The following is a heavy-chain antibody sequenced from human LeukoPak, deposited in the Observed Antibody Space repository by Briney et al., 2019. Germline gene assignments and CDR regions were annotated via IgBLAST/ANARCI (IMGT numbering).Heavy chain of an antibody. CDR3: ARAADSSGWNYYYYGMDV. Sequence: SVKVSCTASGGTFSSYAISWVRQAPGQGLEWMGGIIPIFGTANYAQKFQGRVTITADESTSTAYMELSGLRSEDTAVYYCARAADSSGWNYYYYGMDVWGQGTTVTVSS. V-gene: IGHV1-69*13. D-gene: IGHD6-19*01. CDR1: GGTFSSYA. CDR2: IIPIFGTA. J-gene: IGHJ6*02.